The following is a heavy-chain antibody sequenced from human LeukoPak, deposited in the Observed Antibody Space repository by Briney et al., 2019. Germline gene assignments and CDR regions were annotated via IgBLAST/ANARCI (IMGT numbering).Heavy chain of an antibody. D-gene: IGHD7-27*01. CDR3: ARRAPTGDPVPFDY. CDR1: GYSFTSYW. V-gene: IGHV5-51*01. Sequence: GESLKISGKGSGYSFTSYWSGGVRQMPGKGLEWMGIIYPGDSDTRYSPSFQGQVTISADKSISTAYLQWSSLKASDTAMYYCARRAPTGDPVPFDYWGQGTLVTVSS. J-gene: IGHJ4*02. CDR2: IYPGDSDT.